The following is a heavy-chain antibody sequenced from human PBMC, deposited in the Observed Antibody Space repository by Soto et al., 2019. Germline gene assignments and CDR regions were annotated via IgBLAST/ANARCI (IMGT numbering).Heavy chain of an antibody. CDR1: GYTFTDYY. V-gene: IGHV1-2*02. CDR2: INPNTGDT. J-gene: IGHJ4*02. CDR3: ARDDY. Sequence: QVQLVQSGAEVKKPGASVKVSYKASGYTFTDYYLHWVRQAPGHGLEWMGWINPNTGDTHSAQKLQGRVTMTGDTSISTAYMELSRLRSDDTAVYYCARDDYWGQGTLVTVSS.